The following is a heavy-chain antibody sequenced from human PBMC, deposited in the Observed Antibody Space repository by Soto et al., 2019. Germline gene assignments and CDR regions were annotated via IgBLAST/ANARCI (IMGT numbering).Heavy chain of an antibody. Sequence: LRLSCAASGLTFSSYAMSWVRQAPGKGLEWVSAISGSGGSTFYADSVKGRFTISRDNSKNTLFLQMNSLRAEDTAVYYCAGRITVAGTLAYWGQGTLVTVSS. J-gene: IGHJ4*02. CDR1: GLTFSSYA. D-gene: IGHD6-19*01. CDR2: ISGSGGST. V-gene: IGHV3-23*01. CDR3: AGRITVAGTLAY.